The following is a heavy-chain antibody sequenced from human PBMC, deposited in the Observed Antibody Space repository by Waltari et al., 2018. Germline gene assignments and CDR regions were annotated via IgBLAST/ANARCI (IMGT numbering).Heavy chain of an antibody. CDR3: AKDNYDSSGFPGY. V-gene: IGHV3-30*02. CDR1: GFTFSSYG. J-gene: IGHJ4*02. Sequence: QVQLVESGGGVVQPGGSLRLSCAASGFTFSSYGMHWVRQAPGKGLEWVAFIRYDGSNKYYADSVKVRFTISRDNSKNTLYLQMNSLRAEDTAVYYCAKDNYDSSGFPGYWGQGTLVTVSS. CDR2: IRYDGSNK. D-gene: IGHD3-22*01.